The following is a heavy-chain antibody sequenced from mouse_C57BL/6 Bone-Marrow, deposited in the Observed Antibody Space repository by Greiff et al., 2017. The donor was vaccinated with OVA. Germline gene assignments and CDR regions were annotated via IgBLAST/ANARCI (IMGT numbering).Heavy chain of an antibody. CDR2: FYPGSGSI. Sequence: QVHVKQSGAELVKPGASVKLSCKASGYTFTEYTIHWVKQRSGQGLEWIGWFYPGSGSIKYNEKFKDKATLTADKSSSTVYMELSRLTSEDSAVYFCARHEGGYYYYGSSYDYWGQGTTLTVSS. J-gene: IGHJ2*01. CDR1: GYTFTEYT. D-gene: IGHD1-1*01. V-gene: IGHV1-62-2*01. CDR3: ARHEGGYYYYGSSYDY.